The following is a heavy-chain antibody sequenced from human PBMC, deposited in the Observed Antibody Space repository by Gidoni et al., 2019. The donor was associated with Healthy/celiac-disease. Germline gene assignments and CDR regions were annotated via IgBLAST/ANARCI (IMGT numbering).Heavy chain of an antibody. V-gene: IGHV3-74*01. CDR1: GFTFSSYW. J-gene: IGHJ6*02. CDR3: ARDTVVVVPAAITDYYYYYGMDV. CDR2: INSDGSST. D-gene: IGHD2-2*02. Sequence: EVQLVESGGGLVQPGGSLRLSCAASGFTFSSYWMHWVRQAPGKGLVWVSRINSDGSSTSYADSVKGRFTISRDNAKNTLYLQMNSLRAEDTAVYYCARDTVVVVPAAITDYYYYYGMDVWGQGTTVTVSS.